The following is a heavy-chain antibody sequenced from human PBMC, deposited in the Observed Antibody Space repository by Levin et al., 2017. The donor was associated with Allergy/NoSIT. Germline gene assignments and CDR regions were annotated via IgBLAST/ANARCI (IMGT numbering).Heavy chain of an antibody. V-gene: IGHV3-7*03. J-gene: IGHJ3*02. CDR2: IKQDGSEK. Sequence: GGSLRLSCAASGFIFSSYWMSWVRQAPGKGLEWVANIKQDGSEKHYVDSVKGRFTISRDNAKNSLYLQMNSLRAEDTAVYYCARDETIGDFWIGYTDAFDIWGQGTMVTVSS. CDR1: GFIFSSYW. D-gene: IGHD3-3*01. CDR3: ARDETIGDFWIGYTDAFDI.